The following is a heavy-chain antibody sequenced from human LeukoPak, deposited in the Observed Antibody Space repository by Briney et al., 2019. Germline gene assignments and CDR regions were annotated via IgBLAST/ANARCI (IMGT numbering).Heavy chain of an antibody. D-gene: IGHD3-10*01. CDR3: ARVGYGSGSWGWFDP. CDR2: IYYSVTT. Sequence: SETLSLTCTVSGGSISGFFWSWTRHSPGKGLEYIGYIYYSVTTDYNPTLKSRVSMSVDTSKNQFFLNLTSVTAADTAIYYCARVGYGSGSWGWFDPWGQGTLVTVSS. J-gene: IGHJ5*02. CDR1: GGSISGFF. V-gene: IGHV4-59*01.